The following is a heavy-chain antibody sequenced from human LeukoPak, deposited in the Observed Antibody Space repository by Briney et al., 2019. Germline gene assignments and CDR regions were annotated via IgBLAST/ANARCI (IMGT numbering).Heavy chain of an antibody. CDR3: ARPKGNRFEAFYI. D-gene: IGHD2/OR15-2a*01. V-gene: IGHV4-39*01. CDR1: GGSISSRSYY. Sequence: SETLSLTCTVSGGSISSRSYYWGLIRQPPGKGLEWIGSIYYSGSTYYNPSLKSRVTISVDTSKNQFSLKLRSVTAADTAVYYCARPKGNRFEAFYIWGQGTMVTVSS. J-gene: IGHJ3*02. CDR2: IYYSGST.